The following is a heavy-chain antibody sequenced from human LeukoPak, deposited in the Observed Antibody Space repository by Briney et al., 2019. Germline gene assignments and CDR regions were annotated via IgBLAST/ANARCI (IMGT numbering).Heavy chain of an antibody. D-gene: IGHD4-11*01. V-gene: IGHV4-39*07. Sequence: PSETLSLTCTVSGGSISSSSYYWDWIRQPPGKGLEWIGSIYYSGSTYYNPSLKSRVTISVDTSNNQFSLKLSSVTAADTAVYYCARSLTTVLRGVNFDLWGRGTLVTVSS. CDR1: GGSISSSSYY. CDR2: IYYSGST. J-gene: IGHJ2*01. CDR3: ARSLTTVLRGVNFDL.